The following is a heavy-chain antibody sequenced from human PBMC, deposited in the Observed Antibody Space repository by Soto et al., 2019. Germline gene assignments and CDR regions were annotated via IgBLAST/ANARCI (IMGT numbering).Heavy chain of an antibody. J-gene: IGHJ4*02. V-gene: IGHV1-3*01. CDR3: ARDGTGYSSSWLDY. Sequence: QVQLVQSGAEVKKPGASVKVSCKASGYTFTSYAMHWVRQAPGQRLEWMGWINAGNGNTKYSQKFQGRVTITRDTSASTGYMELSSLRSEDTAVYYCARDGTGYSSSWLDYWGQGTLVTVSS. CDR2: INAGNGNT. D-gene: IGHD6-13*01. CDR1: GYTFTSYA.